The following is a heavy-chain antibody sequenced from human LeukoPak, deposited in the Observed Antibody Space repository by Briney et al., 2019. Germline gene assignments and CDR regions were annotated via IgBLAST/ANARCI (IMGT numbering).Heavy chain of an antibody. CDR3: TSGSSWGSDPYYYYYYMDV. V-gene: IGHV3-73*01. D-gene: IGHD6-13*01. CDR1: GFTFSGSA. CDR2: IRSKANSYAT. Sequence: GGSLRLSCAASGFTFSGSAMHWVRQASGKGLEWVGRIRSKANSYATAYAASVKGRFTITRDDSKNTAYLQMNSLKTEDTAVYYCTSGSSWGSDPYYYYYYMDVWGKGTTVTVSS. J-gene: IGHJ6*03.